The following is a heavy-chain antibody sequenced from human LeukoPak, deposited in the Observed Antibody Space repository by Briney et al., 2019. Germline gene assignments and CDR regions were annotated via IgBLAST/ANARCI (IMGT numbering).Heavy chain of an antibody. D-gene: IGHD3-9*01. CDR1: GGSISSSSYY. J-gene: IGHJ6*03. V-gene: IGHV4-39*01. CDR2: IYYSGST. CDR3: ARQPTYYDILPYYYMDV. Sequence: SETLSLTCTVSGGSISSSSYYWGWIRQPPGKGLEWIRSIYYSGSTYYNPSLESRVTISVDTSKNQFSLKLSSVTAADTAVYYCARQPTYYDILPYYYMDVWGKGTTVTISS.